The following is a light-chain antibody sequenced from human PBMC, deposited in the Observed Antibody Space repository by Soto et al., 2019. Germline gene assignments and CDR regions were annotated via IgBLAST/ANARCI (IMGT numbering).Light chain of an antibody. CDR3: QQYGSSGT. V-gene: IGKV3D-15*01. J-gene: IGKJ1*01. CDR1: QTVYSN. Sequence: EVVMTQSPATLSVSPGERATLSCRASQTVYSNLAWYQQKPGQAPRLFIYGASTRATGIPDRFSGSGSGTDFTLTISSLEPEDFAVYYCQQYGSSGTFGQGTKVDIK. CDR2: GAS.